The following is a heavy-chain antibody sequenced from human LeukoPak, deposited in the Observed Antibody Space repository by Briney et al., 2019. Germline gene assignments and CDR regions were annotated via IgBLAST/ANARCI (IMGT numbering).Heavy chain of an antibody. Sequence: GVLRLSCAASGFPFISYWMSWVRQAPGKGLEWVANIKKDGSEKYYVDSVKGRFTISRDNAKTSLYLQMNSLRAEDTAVYYCARDLSGVTGYTYGRGIDYWGQGTLVTVSS. V-gene: IGHV3-7*01. CDR3: ARDLSGVTGYTYGRGIDY. CDR1: GFPFISYW. J-gene: IGHJ4*02. CDR2: IKKDGSEK. D-gene: IGHD5-18*01.